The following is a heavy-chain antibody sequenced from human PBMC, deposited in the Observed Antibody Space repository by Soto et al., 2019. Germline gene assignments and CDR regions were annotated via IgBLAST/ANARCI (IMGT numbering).Heavy chain of an antibody. CDR3: ARWSSYYGSGRIDY. Sequence: QVQLQESGPGLVKPSQTLSLTCTVSGGSISSGGYYWSWIRRHPGKGLEWIGYIYYSGSTYYNPSLKSRVTISVDTSKNQFSLKLSSVTAADTAVYYCARWSSYYGSGRIDYWGQGTLVTVSS. D-gene: IGHD3-10*01. CDR1: GGSISSGGYY. CDR2: IYYSGST. V-gene: IGHV4-31*03. J-gene: IGHJ4*02.